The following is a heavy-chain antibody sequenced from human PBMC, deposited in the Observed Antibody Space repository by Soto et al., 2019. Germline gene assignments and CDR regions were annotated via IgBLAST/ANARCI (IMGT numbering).Heavy chain of an antibody. Sequence: GGSLRLSCAAAGFTVSSNYMSWVRQAPGKGLEWVSVIYSGGSTYYADSVKGRFTISRDNSKNTLYLQMNSLRAEDTAVYYCARTSTVFGVVIPYYYYYMDVWGKGTTVTVSS. CDR2: IYSGGST. D-gene: IGHD3-3*01. J-gene: IGHJ6*03. CDR3: ARTSTVFGVVIPYYYYYMDV. V-gene: IGHV3-66*01. CDR1: GFTVSSNY.